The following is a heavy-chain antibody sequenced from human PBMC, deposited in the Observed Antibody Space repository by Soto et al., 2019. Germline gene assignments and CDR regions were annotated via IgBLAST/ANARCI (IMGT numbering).Heavy chain of an antibody. CDR2: INGSSTTL. CDR3: SVGDPCQWKGGHCSSDALFLS. CDR1: GFDFGIYS. Sequence: VQLVESGGDLVQRGGSLRLSCAASGFDFGIYSMNWVSQAPGKGLEWISYINGSSTTLYYADSDRGRFIISRDNAANSLYLQTSSSRDSDTSVYFFSVGDPCQWKGGHCSSDALFLSWGQGTLVTVSP. V-gene: IGHV3-48*02. J-gene: IGHJ5*02. D-gene: IGHD2-21*02.